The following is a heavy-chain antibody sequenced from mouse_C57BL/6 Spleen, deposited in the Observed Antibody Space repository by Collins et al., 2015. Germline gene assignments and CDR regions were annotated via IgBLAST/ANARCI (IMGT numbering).Heavy chain of an antibody. V-gene: IGHV1-78*01. J-gene: IGHJ2*01. CDR2: IYPRDGST. CDR1: GYTFTDHT. D-gene: IGHD2-2*01. CDR3: ARVDGYDRYYFDY. Sequence: QVQLQQSDAELVKPGASVKISCKVSGYTFTDHTIHWMKQRPEQGLEWIGYIYPRDGSTNYNEKFKGKATLTADKSSSTAYMQLNSLTTEDSAIYYCARVDGYDRYYFDYWGQGTTLTVSS.